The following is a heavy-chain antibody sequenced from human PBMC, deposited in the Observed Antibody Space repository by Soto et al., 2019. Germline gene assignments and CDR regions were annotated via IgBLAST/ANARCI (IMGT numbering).Heavy chain of an antibody. CDR1: GGTFSSYA. CDR3: ARDRVGDGWVNWFDP. V-gene: IGHV1-69*01. J-gene: IGHJ5*02. CDR2: IIPIFGTA. Sequence: QVQLVQSGAEVKKPGSSVKVSCKASGGTFSSYAISWVRQAPGQGLEWMGGIIPIFGTANYAQKFQDRVTITADESTSTAFLELSSLISEDTAVYYCARDRVGDGWVNWFDPWGQGTLVTVSS. D-gene: IGHD4-17*01.